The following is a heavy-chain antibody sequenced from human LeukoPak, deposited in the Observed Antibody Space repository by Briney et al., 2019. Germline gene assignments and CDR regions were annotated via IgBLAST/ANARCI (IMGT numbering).Heavy chain of an antibody. Sequence: ASVKVSCKASGGTFSSYAISWVRQAPGQGLEWMGRIIPIFGIANYAQKFQGRVTITADKSTSTAYMELGSLRSEDTAVYYCARDYYYGSGSYLEALDAFDIWGQGTMVTVSS. V-gene: IGHV1-69*04. CDR2: IIPIFGIA. D-gene: IGHD3-10*01. CDR1: GGTFSSYA. CDR3: ARDYYYGSGSYLEALDAFDI. J-gene: IGHJ3*02.